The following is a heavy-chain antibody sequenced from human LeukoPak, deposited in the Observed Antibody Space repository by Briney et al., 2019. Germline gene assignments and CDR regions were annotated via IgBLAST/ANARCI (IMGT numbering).Heavy chain of an antibody. D-gene: IGHD5-18*01. CDR3: ARDSGTRGYSYGYPIPDY. Sequence: GGSLRLSCAASGFTFSSYAMHWVRQAPGKGLEWVAIISYDGSNEYYADSVKGRFTISRDNAKNSLYLQMNRLRAEDTAVYYCARDSGTRGYSYGYPIPDYWGQGTLVTVSS. CDR2: ISYDGSNE. CDR1: GFTFSSYA. J-gene: IGHJ4*02. V-gene: IGHV3-30*03.